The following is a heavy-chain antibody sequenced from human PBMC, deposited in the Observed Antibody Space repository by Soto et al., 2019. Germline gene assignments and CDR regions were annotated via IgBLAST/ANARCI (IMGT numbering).Heavy chain of an antibody. Sequence: GGSLRLSCAASGFTFSSYAMHWVRQAPGKGLEWVAVISYDGSNKYYADSVKGRFTISRDNSKNTLYLQMNSLRADDTAVYYSASPLDVWGQGTKVTVSS. V-gene: IGHV3-30-3*01. CDR3: ASPLDV. CDR1: GFTFSSYA. CDR2: ISYDGSNK. J-gene: IGHJ6*02.